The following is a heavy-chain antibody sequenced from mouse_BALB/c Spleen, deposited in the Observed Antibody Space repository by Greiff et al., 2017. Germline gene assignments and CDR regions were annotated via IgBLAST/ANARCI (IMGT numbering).Heavy chain of an antibody. CDR2: INPSTGYT. D-gene: IGHD1-2*01. CDR3: AREDYYGSFAY. V-gene: IGHV1-7*01. Sequence: QVQLQQSGAELAKPGASVKMSCKASGYTFTSYWMHWVKQRPGQGLEWIGYINPSTGYTEYNQKFKDKATLTADKSSSTAYMQLSSLTSEDSAVYYCAREDYYGSFAYWGQGTLVTVSA. J-gene: IGHJ3*01. CDR1: GYTFTSYW.